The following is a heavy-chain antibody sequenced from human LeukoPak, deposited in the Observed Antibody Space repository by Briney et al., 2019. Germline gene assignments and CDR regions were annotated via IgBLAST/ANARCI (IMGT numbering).Heavy chain of an antibody. CDR3: ARDRDCGDGGCYPHFDY. CDR1: GFTFSSNW. Sequence: GGSLRLSCAASGFTFSSNWMSWVRQAPGKGLEWVANIRQDGSDKYYMDSVKGRFSISRDNAKNSLSLQMNSLRVEDTAVYYCARDRDCGDGGCYPHFDYWGQGVRVTVSS. D-gene: IGHD2-15*01. V-gene: IGHV3-7*01. J-gene: IGHJ4*02. CDR2: IRQDGSDK.